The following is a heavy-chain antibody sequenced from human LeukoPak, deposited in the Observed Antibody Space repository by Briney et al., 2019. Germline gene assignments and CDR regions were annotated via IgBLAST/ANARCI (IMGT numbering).Heavy chain of an antibody. Sequence: PGGSLRLSCAASGFTFSSYEMNWVRQAPGKGLEWVSYISSSGSTIYYADSVKGRFTISRDNAKNPLYLQMNSLRAEDTAVYYCARATLRYFDWLFSLYFDYWGQGTLVTVSS. CDR3: ARATLRYFDWLFSLYFDY. CDR1: GFTFSSYE. V-gene: IGHV3-48*03. J-gene: IGHJ4*02. D-gene: IGHD3-9*01. CDR2: ISSSGSTI.